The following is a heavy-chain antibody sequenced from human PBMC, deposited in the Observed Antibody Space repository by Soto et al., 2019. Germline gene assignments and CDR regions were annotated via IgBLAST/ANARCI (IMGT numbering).Heavy chain of an antibody. CDR3: ARDLWAASNYYYYMDV. Sequence: ASVKVSCKASGYTFTSYGISWLRQAPGQGLEWMGWISAYNGNTNYAQKLQGRVTMTTDTSTSTAYMELRSLRSDDTAVYYCARDLWAASNYYYYMDVWGKGTTVTVSS. CDR2: ISAYNGNT. D-gene: IGHD3-10*01. J-gene: IGHJ6*03. V-gene: IGHV1-18*01. CDR1: GYTFTSYG.